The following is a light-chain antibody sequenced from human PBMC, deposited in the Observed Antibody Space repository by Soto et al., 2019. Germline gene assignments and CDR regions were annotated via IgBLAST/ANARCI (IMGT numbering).Light chain of an antibody. CDR2: KAS. Sequence: DIQMTQSPSTLSASVGDTVTITCRASQSISNWLAWYQQKPGQAPKLLIHKASTLESGVPSRFSGSGSGTEFTLTISSLQPYDFATFYCQQYDRFPYTFGQGTKLQIK. J-gene: IGKJ2*01. CDR1: QSISNW. V-gene: IGKV1-5*03. CDR3: QQYDRFPYT.